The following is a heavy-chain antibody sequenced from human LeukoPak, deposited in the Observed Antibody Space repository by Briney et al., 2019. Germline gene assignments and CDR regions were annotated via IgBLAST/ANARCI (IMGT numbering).Heavy chain of an antibody. J-gene: IGHJ4*02. CDR3: ARVDTAIAPFDY. D-gene: IGHD5-18*01. V-gene: IGHV3-30-3*01. CDR1: GFTFSSYA. CDR2: ISYDGSNK. Sequence: GGPLRLSCAASGFTFSSYAMHWVRQAPGKGLEWVAVISYDGSNKYYANSVKGRFTISRDNSKNTLYLQMNSLRAEDTAVYYCARVDTAIAPFDYWGQGTLVTVSS.